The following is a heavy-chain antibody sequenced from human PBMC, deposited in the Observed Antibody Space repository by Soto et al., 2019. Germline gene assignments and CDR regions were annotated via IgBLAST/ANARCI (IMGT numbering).Heavy chain of an antibody. CDR1: GFIFNTYS. CDR2: ISGSSRTI. CDR3: ARTLSWRRGPFDY. D-gene: IGHD2-15*01. V-gene: IGHV3-48*02. Sequence: EVQLVESGGGFIQPGGSLRLSCAASGFIFNTYSMNWVRQAPGKGLEWVSYISGSSRTIFYADSVRGQFTISRDNANNSTYLQMISLRDEDTAVYYCARTLSWRRGPFDYWGQGTLVTVSS. J-gene: IGHJ4*02.